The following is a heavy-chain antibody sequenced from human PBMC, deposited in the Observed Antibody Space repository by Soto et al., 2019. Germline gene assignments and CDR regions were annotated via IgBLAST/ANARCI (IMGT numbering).Heavy chain of an antibody. CDR1: GLTFGSRA. Sequence: GGSLRLSCVASGLTFGSRAMTWFRQAPGKGLEWVSAISGSGGGTYYADSVKGRFSISRDNSNRMVYLQMGSLTAGDTAVYYCAKTETFNGYYNAFDYWGQGTRVTVSS. V-gene: IGHV3-23*01. CDR2: ISGSGGGT. D-gene: IGHD3-9*01. J-gene: IGHJ4*02. CDR3: AKTETFNGYYNAFDY.